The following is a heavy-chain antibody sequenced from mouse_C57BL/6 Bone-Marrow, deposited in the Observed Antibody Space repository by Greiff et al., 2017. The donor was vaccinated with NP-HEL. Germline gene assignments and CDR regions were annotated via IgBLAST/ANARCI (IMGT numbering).Heavy chain of an antibody. Sequence: QLQQPGAELVMPGASVKLSCKASGYTFTSYWMHWVKQRPGQGLEWIGEIDPSDSYTNYNQKFKGKSTLTVDKSSSTAYMQLSSLTSEDSAVYYCARGGFWFAYWGQGTLVTVSA. V-gene: IGHV1-69*01. J-gene: IGHJ3*01. CDR1: GYTFTSYW. CDR3: ARGGFWFAY. D-gene: IGHD3-1*01. CDR2: IDPSDSYT.